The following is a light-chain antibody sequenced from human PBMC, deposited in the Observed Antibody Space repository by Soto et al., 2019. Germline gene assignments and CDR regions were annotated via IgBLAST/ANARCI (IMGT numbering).Light chain of an antibody. V-gene: IGLV2-23*01. CDR2: EGG. Sequence: QSALTHPASGSGSPGQSIALTCTGTSSDVGTYNLVSWYQQHPGKAPKLLISEGGKRPSGVSDRFSGSKSGNTASLTISGLQAEDEADYYCCSFAAGNTYVFGTGTKVTVL. CDR1: SSDVGTYNL. CDR3: CSFAAGNTYV. J-gene: IGLJ1*01.